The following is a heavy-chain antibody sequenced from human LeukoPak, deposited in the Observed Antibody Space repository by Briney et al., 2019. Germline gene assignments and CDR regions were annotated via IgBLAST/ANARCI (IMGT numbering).Heavy chain of an antibody. J-gene: IGHJ3*02. Sequence: PGRSLRLSCAASGFTFDDYAMHWVRQAPGKGLEWVSGISWNSGSIGYADSVKGRFTISRDNAKNSLYLQMNSLRAEDTALYYCAKGTSTLAYCGGDCYPFAFDIWGQGTMVTVSS. CDR3: AKGTSTLAYCGGDCYPFAFDI. V-gene: IGHV3-9*01. D-gene: IGHD2-21*02. CDR1: GFTFDDYA. CDR2: ISWNSGSI.